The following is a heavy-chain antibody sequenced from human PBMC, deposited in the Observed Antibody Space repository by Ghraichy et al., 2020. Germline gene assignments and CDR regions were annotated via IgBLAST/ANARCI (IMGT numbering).Heavy chain of an antibody. J-gene: IGHJ6*02. CDR3: ARGGSYCGGDCYSYPAYYYYGMDV. D-gene: IGHD2-21*02. V-gene: IGHV3-7*01. CDR2: IKQDGSEK. Sequence: GGSLRLSCAASGFTFSSYWMSWVRQAPGKGLEWVSNIKQDGSEKYYVDSVKGRFTISRDNAKNSLYLQMNSLRAEDTAVYYCARGGSYCGGDCYSYPAYYYYGMDVWGQGTTVTVSS. CDR1: GFTFSSYW.